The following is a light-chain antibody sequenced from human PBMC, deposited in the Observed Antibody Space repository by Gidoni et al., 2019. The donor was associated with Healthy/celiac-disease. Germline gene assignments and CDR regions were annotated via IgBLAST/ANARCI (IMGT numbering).Light chain of an antibody. CDR2: SNN. Sequence: SVLTQPPSASGTPGQRVTISCSGSSSNIGSNTVTWYQPRPAAAPKHLIYSNNQRPSGVPDRFSGSKSGTSASLASSGLQSEDEADYYCAAWDDSLNGLVFGGGTKLTVL. J-gene: IGLJ2*01. V-gene: IGLV1-44*01. CDR3: AAWDDSLNGLV. CDR1: SSNIGSNT.